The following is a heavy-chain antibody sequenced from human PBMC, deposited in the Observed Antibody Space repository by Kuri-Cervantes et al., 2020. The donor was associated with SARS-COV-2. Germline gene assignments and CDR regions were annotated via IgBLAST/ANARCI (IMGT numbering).Heavy chain of an antibody. D-gene: IGHD3-22*01. CDR3: ARDGGGYYDSSGYYGQLGFDY. CDR2: ISSSSSTI. Sequence: GGSLKISCAASGFTFSSYSMNWVRQAPGKGLEWVSYISSSSSTIYYADSVKGRFTISRDNAKNSLYLQMNSLRDEDTAVYYCARDGGGYYDSSGYYGQLGFDYWGQGTLVTVSS. CDR1: GFTFSSYS. V-gene: IGHV3-48*02. J-gene: IGHJ4*02.